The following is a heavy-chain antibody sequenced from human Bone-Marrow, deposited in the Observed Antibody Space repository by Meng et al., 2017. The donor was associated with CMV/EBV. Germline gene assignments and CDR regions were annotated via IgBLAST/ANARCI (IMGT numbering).Heavy chain of an antibody. CDR1: GVTFGNAW. J-gene: IGHJ4*02. CDR3: AALPGLY. CDR2: IGGKTDGWTT. V-gene: IGHV3-15*04. Sequence: LRLSCADSGVTFGNAWMSWVRQAPGKGLEWIGRIGGKTDGWTTDYNAYVKGRFLISRDEPENKLYLQMNSLQPEDTAVYSCAALPGLYWGQGALVTVSS.